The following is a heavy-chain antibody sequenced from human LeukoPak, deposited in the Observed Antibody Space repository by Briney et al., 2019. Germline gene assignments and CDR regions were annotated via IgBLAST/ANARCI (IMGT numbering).Heavy chain of an antibody. V-gene: IGHV1-2*02. CDR1: GYTFTGYY. CDR3: ASAAMGHYYYYYMDV. J-gene: IGHJ6*03. CDR2: INPNSGGT. Sequence: ASVKVSCKASGYTFTGYYMHWVRQAPGQGLEWMGWINPNSGGTNYAQKFQGRVTMTRDTSISTAYMELSRLRSDDTAVYYCASAAMGHYYYYYMDVWGKGTTVTVSS. D-gene: IGHD5-18*01.